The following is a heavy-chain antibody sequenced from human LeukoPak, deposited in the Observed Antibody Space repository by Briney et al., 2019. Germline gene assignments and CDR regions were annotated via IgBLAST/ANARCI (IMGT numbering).Heavy chain of an antibody. CDR2: ISSSSTYI. D-gene: IGHD3-16*01. V-gene: IGHV3-21*04. Sequence: PGGSLRLSCAASGFSFSSYSMNWVRQAPGKGLEWVSSISSSSTYIYYADSLKGRFTISRDNAKNSLYLQMNSLRAEDTAVYYCARDYVWGSLFDYWGQGTLVTVSS. CDR3: ARDYVWGSLFDY. CDR1: GFSFSSYS. J-gene: IGHJ4*02.